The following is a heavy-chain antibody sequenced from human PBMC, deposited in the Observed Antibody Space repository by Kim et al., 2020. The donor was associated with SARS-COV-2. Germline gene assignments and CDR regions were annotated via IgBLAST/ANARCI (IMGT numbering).Heavy chain of an antibody. CDR3: ARGDDFWSGHNWFDP. Sequence: DAVKGRFTISRDNAKNSLYLQMNSLRAEDTAVYYCARGDDFWSGHNWFDPWGQGTLVTVSS. V-gene: IGHV3-7*01. D-gene: IGHD3-3*01. J-gene: IGHJ5*02.